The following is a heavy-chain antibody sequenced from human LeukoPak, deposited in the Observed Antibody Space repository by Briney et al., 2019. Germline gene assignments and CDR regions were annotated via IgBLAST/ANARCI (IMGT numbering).Heavy chain of an antibody. V-gene: IGHV5-51*01. CDR2: IYPGDSDT. D-gene: IGHD1-14*01. Sequence: GESLKISCKGSGYSFNTYWIGWVRQMPGKGLEWMGIIYPGDSDTRYSPSFQSQVTISADSSISTAYLQWSSLKASDTAMYYCARHPPVITDNWLDPWGQGTLVTVSS. J-gene: IGHJ5*02. CDR1: GYSFNTYW. CDR3: ARHPPVITDNWLDP.